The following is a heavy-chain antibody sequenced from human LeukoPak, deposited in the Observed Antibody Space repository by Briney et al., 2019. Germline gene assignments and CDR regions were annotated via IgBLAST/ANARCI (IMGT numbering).Heavy chain of an antibody. Sequence: SETLSLTCTVSGGSISSYYWSWIRQPPGKGLEWIGYIYYSGGTNYNPSLKSRVTISVDTSKNQFSLKLSSVTAADTAVYYCARAQYSSSTNWFDPWGQGTLVTVSS. CDR1: GGSISSYY. CDR2: IYYSGGT. J-gene: IGHJ5*02. V-gene: IGHV4-59*01. CDR3: ARAQYSSSTNWFDP. D-gene: IGHD6-13*01.